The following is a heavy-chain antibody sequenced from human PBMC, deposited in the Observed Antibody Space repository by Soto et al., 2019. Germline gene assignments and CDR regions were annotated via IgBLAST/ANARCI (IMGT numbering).Heavy chain of an antibody. J-gene: IGHJ5*02. V-gene: IGHV4-4*07. CDR2: LHSSGST. CDR1: GDSIRAHY. D-gene: IGHD3-10*01. Sequence: SETLSLTCTVSGDSIRAHYWIWIRQAAGKGLEWIGRLHSSGSTDYNPSLKSRVTMSADTSRNQFSLKLASLTAADTAVYYCARGRARVPTVRGLILQFSYFDPWGQGTLVTVSS. CDR3: ARGRARVPTVRGLILQFSYFDP.